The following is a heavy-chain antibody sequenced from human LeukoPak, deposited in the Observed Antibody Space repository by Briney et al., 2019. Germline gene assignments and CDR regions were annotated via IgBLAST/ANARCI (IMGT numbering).Heavy chain of an antibody. Sequence: GGSLRLSCAASGFTFSSYAMSWVRQAPGRGLEWVSAISGSGGSTYYADSVKGRFTISRDNSKNTLYLQMNSLRAEDTAVYYCAKDPYSSGWYQGSGWFDPWGQGTLVTVSS. V-gene: IGHV3-23*01. CDR3: AKDPYSSGWYQGSGWFDP. CDR1: GFTFSSYA. J-gene: IGHJ5*02. D-gene: IGHD6-19*01. CDR2: ISGSGGST.